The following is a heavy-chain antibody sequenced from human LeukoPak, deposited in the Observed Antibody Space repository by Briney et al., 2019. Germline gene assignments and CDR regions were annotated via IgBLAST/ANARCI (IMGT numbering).Heavy chain of an antibody. D-gene: IGHD3-9*01. CDR1: GYTFTSYG. V-gene: IGHV1-18*01. J-gene: IGHJ6*02. Sequence: ASVKVSCKASGYTFTSYGISWVRQAPGQGLEWMGWISAYNGNTNYAQKLQGTVTMTTDTSTSTAYMEMRSLRSEDTAVYYCARDITPTVATLRYFDWLSDYYYYYGMDVWGQGTTVTVSS. CDR3: ARDITPTVATLRYFDWLSDYYYYYGMDV. CDR2: ISAYNGNT.